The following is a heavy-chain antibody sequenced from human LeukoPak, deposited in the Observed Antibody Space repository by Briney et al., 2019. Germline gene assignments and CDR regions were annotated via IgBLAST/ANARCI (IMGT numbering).Heavy chain of an antibody. CDR3: ATVLLWFASKGWFDP. CDR1: GGSISSSNW. D-gene: IGHD3-10*01. CDR2: IYHSGST. Sequence: TTSGTLSLACAVSGGSISSSNWWSWVRQPPGKGLEWIGEIYHSGSTNYNPSLKSRVTISVDKSKNQFSLKLSSVTAADTAVYYCATVLLWFASKGWFDPWGQGTLVTVSS. V-gene: IGHV4-4*02. J-gene: IGHJ5*02.